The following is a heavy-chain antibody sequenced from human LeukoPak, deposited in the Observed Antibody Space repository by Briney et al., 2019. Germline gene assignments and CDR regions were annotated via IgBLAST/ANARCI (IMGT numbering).Heavy chain of an antibody. J-gene: IGHJ4*02. CDR1: GFTFDSYG. D-gene: IGHD3-16*02. CDR2: ISYDGSNK. Sequence: GGSLRLSCAASGFTFDSYGIHWVRQAPGKGLEWVAGISYDGSNKYFGGPVKGRFTISRDNSRNTVYLQMNSLRIEDTAMYYCAKVWRDDHISGSYRGFHHWGQGTLVTVSS. CDR3: AKVWRDDHISGSYRGFHH. V-gene: IGHV3-30*18.